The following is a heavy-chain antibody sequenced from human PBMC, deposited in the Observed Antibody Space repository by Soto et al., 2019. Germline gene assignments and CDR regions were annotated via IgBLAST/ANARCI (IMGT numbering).Heavy chain of an antibody. D-gene: IGHD3-10*01. CDR1: GGSISSYY. CDR2: LFYSGST. CDR3: ASRIGDTGLGFDS. Sequence: QVQLQESGPGLVKPSETLSLTCTVSGGSISSYYWSWIRQPPGKGLEWIGFLFYSGSTSYNPSLKRGFTISIGTSEHQCSLNLTSVAAADTAVYCCASRIGDTGLGFDSWGQGTLVAVSS. V-gene: IGHV4-59*01. J-gene: IGHJ5*01.